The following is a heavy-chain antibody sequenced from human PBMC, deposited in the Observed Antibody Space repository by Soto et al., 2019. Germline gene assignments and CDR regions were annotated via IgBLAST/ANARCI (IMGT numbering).Heavy chain of an antibody. J-gene: IGHJ4*02. D-gene: IGHD1-1*01. CDR3: AKETIQVGGPNYFDY. CDR2: ISWDGLAQ. V-gene: IGHV3-30*18. Sequence: GGSLRISCEASGFTFSRYGRHWVRQAPGMGLEWVAVISWDGLAQYYGDSVKGRFTISRDNSQSTLYLQMNSLRTEDTAIYYCAKETIQVGGPNYFDYWGQGVLVTVSS. CDR1: GFTFSRYG.